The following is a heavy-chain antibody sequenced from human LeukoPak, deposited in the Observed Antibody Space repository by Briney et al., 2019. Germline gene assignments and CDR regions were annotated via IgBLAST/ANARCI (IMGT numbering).Heavy chain of an antibody. V-gene: IGHV3-23*01. Sequence: GGSLRLSCAASGFTFSSYAMSWVRQAPGKGLEWVSAISGSGGSTYYADSVKGRFTISRDNSENTLYLQMNSLRAEDTAVYYCAKDLYSNYGVYYFDYWGQGTLVTVSS. CDR3: AKDLYSNYGVYYFDY. CDR1: GFTFSSYA. D-gene: IGHD4-4*01. CDR2: ISGSGGST. J-gene: IGHJ4*02.